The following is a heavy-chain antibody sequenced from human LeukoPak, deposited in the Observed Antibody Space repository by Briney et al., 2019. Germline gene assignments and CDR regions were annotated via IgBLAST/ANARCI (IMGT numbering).Heavy chain of an antibody. CDR1: GFTFSDYY. CDR2: IRSSGTTI. Sequence: GGPLRLSCVASGFTFSDYYMSWIRQAPGKGLEWVSYIRSSGTTIHYADSVKGRFTISRDNAKNSLYLQMNSLRAEDTAVYYCARDRGAVTDVFDYWGQGTLVTVSS. CDR3: ARDRGAVTDVFDY. D-gene: IGHD6-19*01. J-gene: IGHJ4*02. V-gene: IGHV3-11*04.